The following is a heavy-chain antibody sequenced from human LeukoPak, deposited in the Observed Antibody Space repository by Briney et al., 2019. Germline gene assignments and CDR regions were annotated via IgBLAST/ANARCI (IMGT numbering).Heavy chain of an antibody. V-gene: IGHV3-73*01. CDR2: IRSKANSYAT. J-gene: IGHJ3*02. CDR1: GLTFSGSA. D-gene: IGHD2-21*01. Sequence: GGSLRLSCAASGLTFSGSAMHWVRQASGKGLEWVGRIRSKANSYATAYAASVKGRFTISRDDPKNTAYLQMNSLKTEDTAVYYCTRRLVIVNAFDIWGQGTMVTVSS. CDR3: TRRLVIVNAFDI.